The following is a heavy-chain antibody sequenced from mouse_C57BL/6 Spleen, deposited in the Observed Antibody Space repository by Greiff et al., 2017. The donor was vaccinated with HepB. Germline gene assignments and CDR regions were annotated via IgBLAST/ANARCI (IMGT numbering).Heavy chain of an antibody. CDR2: IYPGDGDT. CDR3: ARADYDYDEGAWFAY. J-gene: IGHJ3*01. CDR1: GYAFSSYW. D-gene: IGHD2-4*01. V-gene: IGHV1-80*01. Sequence: QVQLQQSGAELVKPGASVKISCKASGYAFSSYWMNWVKQRPGKGLEWIGQIYPGDGDTNYNGKFKGKATLTADKSSSTADMQLSSLTSEDSAVYFCARADYDYDEGAWFAYWGQGTLVTVSA.